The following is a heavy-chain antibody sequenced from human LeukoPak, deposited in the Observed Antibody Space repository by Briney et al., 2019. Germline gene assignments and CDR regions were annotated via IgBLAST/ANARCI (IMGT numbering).Heavy chain of an antibody. V-gene: IGHV1-2*02. CDR1: GYIFTGYY. D-gene: IGHD3-22*01. J-gene: IGHJ3*02. CDR2: INPNSGGT. Sequence: ASVKVSCKASGYIFTGYYMHWVRQAPGQGLEWMGWINPNSGGTNYAQKFQGRVTMTRDTSISTAYMELSSLRFDDTAVYYCAKSFPTYYYDTRSRSSAFDIWGQGTMVTVSS. CDR3: AKSFPTYYYDTRSRSSAFDI.